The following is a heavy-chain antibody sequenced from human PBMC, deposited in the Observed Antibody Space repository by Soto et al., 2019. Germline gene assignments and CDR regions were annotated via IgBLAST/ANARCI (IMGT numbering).Heavy chain of an antibody. J-gene: IGHJ4*02. CDR3: ARGLTIFGVVIGY. CDR1: GYTFTNYV. CDR2: INSGNGNT. Sequence: SVKVSCKTSGYTFTNYVVDLARQAPGQGLEWMGWINSGNGNTKYSEKFQGRVTITRDTSASTAYMELNSLTSEDTAVYYWARGLTIFGVVIGYWGQGTLVTVSS. V-gene: IGHV1-3*01. D-gene: IGHD3-3*01.